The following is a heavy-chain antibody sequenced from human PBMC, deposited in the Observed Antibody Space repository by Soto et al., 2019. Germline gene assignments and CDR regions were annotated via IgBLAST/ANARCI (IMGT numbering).Heavy chain of an antibody. CDR3: ARGTYFDY. CDR1: GYTLTTYG. J-gene: IGHJ4*02. D-gene: IGHD1-1*01. V-gene: IGHV1-18*01. CDR2: ISAYNDHT. Sequence: QVQLVQSGAEVKKPGASVQVSCKAAGYTLTTYGVSWVRQAPGQGLEWVGWISAYNDHTNYAQKFQGRVTMTTDTSTSTAYMELRSLRSDDTAVYYFARGTYFDYWGQGTLVTVSS.